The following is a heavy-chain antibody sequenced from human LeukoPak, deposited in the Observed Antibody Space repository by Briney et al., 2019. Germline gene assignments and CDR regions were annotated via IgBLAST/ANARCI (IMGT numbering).Heavy chain of an antibody. V-gene: IGHV4-39*07. J-gene: IGHJ4*02. CDR2: IYFSGRT. Sequence: SETLSLTCNASGGSISSSSYYWGWIRQPPGKGLEWIGSIYFSGRTYYNMSLKSRVTISIDTSKNQFSLKVNSVTAADTAVYYCARDNPYGSGTDYWGQGTLVTVSS. CDR1: GGSISSSSYY. CDR3: ARDNPYGSGTDY. D-gene: IGHD3-10*01.